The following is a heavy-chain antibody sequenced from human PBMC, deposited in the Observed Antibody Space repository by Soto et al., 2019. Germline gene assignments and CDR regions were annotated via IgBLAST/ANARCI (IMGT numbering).Heavy chain of an antibody. Sequence: ASVKVSGKASGYTFTSYYMHWVRQAPGQGLEWMGIINPSGGSTSYAQKFQGRVTMTRDTSTSTVYMELSSLRSEDTAVYYCAQIAAAFGFDPWAQGTLVTVSA. V-gene: IGHV1-46*03. D-gene: IGHD6-13*01. J-gene: IGHJ5*02. CDR3: AQIAAAFGFDP. CDR1: GYTFTSYY. CDR2: INPSGGST.